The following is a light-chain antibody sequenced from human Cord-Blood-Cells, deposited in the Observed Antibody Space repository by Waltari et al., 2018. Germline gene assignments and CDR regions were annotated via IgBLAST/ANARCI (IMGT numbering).Light chain of an antibody. CDR1: QSVLYISNNKNY. Sequence: DIVMTQSPDSLAVSLGERATINCTSSQSVLYISNNKNYLAWYQPKPGQPPKLLIYWASTRESGVPDRFSGSGSGTDFTLTISSLQAEDVAVYYCQQYYSTPWTFGQGTKVEIK. J-gene: IGKJ1*01. CDR2: WAS. V-gene: IGKV4-1*01. CDR3: QQYYSTPWT.